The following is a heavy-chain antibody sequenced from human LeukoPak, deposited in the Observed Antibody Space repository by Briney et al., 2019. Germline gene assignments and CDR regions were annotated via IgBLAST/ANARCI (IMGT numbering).Heavy chain of an antibody. CDR1: GFTFDDYG. CDR2: INWNGGST. Sequence: GGSLRLSCAASGFTFDDYGMSWVRHAPGKGLEWVSGINWNGGSTAYADSVKGRFTISRDNAKNSLYLQMNSLRAEDTAVYYCAREIYYYYMDVWGKGTTVTVSS. J-gene: IGHJ6*03. V-gene: IGHV3-20*04. CDR3: AREIYYYYMDV.